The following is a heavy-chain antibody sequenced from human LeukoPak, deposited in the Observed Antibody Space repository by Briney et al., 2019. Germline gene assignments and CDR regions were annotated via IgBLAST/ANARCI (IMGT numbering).Heavy chain of an antibody. CDR1: GGSISSYY. Sequence: SETLSLTCTVSGGSISSYYWSWIRQPPGKGLEWIGYIYYSGSTNYNPSLKSRVTISVDTSKTQLSLKLSSVTAADTAVYYCAVAIHWFDPWGQGTLVTVSS. CDR3: AVAIHWFDP. J-gene: IGHJ5*02. V-gene: IGHV4-59*12. CDR2: IYYSGST.